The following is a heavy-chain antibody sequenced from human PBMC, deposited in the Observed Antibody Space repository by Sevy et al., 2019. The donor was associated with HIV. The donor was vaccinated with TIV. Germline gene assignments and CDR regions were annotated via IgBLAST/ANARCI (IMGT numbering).Heavy chain of an antibody. J-gene: IGHJ4*02. Sequence: GGCLRLSCVVSGFTFSKYPMNWVRQAPGKGLEGVSSISSRSNYIYYGDSVKGRFTISRDNAKNSLYLQMNSLRADDTAVYYCARDRGCSSTACLLYFDYWGQGTLVTVSS. V-gene: IGHV3-21*01. CDR2: ISSRSNYI. CDR3: ARDRGCSSTACLLYFDY. D-gene: IGHD2-2*01. CDR1: GFTFSKYP.